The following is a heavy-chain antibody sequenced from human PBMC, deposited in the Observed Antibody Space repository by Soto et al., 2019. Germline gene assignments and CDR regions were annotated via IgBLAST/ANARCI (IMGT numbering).Heavy chain of an antibody. Sequence: RGESLKISCKGSGYSFTSYWIGWVRQMPGKGLEWMGIIYPGDSDTRYSPSFQGQVTISADKSISTAYLQWSSLKASDTAMYYCARVTTYSSGWYSWFDPWGQGTLVTVSS. J-gene: IGHJ5*02. V-gene: IGHV5-51*01. D-gene: IGHD6-19*01. CDR1: GYSFTSYW. CDR2: IYPGDSDT. CDR3: ARVTTYSSGWYSWFDP.